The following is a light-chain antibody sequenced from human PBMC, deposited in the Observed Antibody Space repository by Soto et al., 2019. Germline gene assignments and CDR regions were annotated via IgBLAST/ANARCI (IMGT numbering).Light chain of an antibody. CDR3: QQRSSWPLT. V-gene: IGKV3-11*01. CDR2: DAS. CDR1: QSVSYY. J-gene: IGKJ4*01. Sequence: EIVLTQSPATLSLSPGERATLSCRASQSVSYYLAWYQQKPGQAPRLLIYDASNRATGIPARFSGSGSGTDFTLTISSLEPEDFAVYYCQQRSSWPLTFGGGTKVDIK.